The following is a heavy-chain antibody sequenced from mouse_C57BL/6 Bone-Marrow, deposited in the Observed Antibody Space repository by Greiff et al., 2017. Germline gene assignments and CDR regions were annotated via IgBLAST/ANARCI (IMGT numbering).Heavy chain of an antibody. Sequence: VQLQQSGPGLVQPSQSLSITCTVSGFSLTSYGVHWVRQSPGKGLEWLGVIWSGGSTDYNAAFISRLSISKDNSTSQVFFKMNSLQADDTARYYCARRLFAYWGQGTLVTVSA. V-gene: IGHV2-2*01. J-gene: IGHJ3*01. CDR3: ARRLFAY. D-gene: IGHD3-2*02. CDR2: IWSGGST. CDR1: GFSLTSYG.